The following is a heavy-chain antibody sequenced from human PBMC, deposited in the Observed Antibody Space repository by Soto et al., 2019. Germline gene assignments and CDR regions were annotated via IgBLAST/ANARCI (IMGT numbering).Heavy chain of an antibody. CDR2: IYYSGST. CDR3: ARHNYGSGSTYFDY. CDR1: GGSISSYY. J-gene: IGHJ4*02. Sequence: SETLSLTCTVSGGSISSYYWSWIRQPPGKGLEWIGYIYYSGSTNYSPSLKSRVTISVDTSKNQFSLKLNSMTAADTAVYYCARHNYGSGSTYFDYWGQGTLVTVSS. V-gene: IGHV4-59*08. D-gene: IGHD3-10*01.